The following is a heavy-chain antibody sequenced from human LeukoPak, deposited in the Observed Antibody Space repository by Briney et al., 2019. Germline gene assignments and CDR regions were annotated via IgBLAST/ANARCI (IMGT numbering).Heavy chain of an antibody. CDR2: MNPNSGNT. J-gene: IGHJ4*02. CDR3: ARARGVPAYCGGDCYSALHY. CDR1: GDTFTTYD. Sequence: ASVKVSCKASGDTFTTYDINWVRQATGQGLEWMGWMNPNSGNTGYAQKFQGRVTITADESTSTAYMELSSLRSEDTAVYYCARARGVPAYCGGDCYSALHYWGQGTLVTVSS. V-gene: IGHV1-8*01. D-gene: IGHD2-21*02.